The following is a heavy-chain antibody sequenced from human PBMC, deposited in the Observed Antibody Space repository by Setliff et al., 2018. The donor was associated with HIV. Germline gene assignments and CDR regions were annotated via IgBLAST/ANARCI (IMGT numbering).Heavy chain of an antibody. Sequence: TSETLSLTCAVYGGSFGDQFWNWIRQSPGKGLEWIGEIHHGGGTYYNPSLKSRVTISVDTSRNQFSLKLSSVTAADTAVYYCARRGDFFYYAMDVWGQGTTVTVSS. J-gene: IGHJ6*02. V-gene: IGHV4-34*01. CDR1: GGSFGDQF. CDR2: IHHGGGT. CDR3: ARRGDFFYYAMDV.